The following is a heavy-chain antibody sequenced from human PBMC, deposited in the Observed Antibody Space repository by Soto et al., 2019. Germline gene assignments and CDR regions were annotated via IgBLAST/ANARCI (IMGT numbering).Heavy chain of an antibody. CDR1: GFIFNMYW. V-gene: IGHV3-74*01. D-gene: IGHD3-10*01. Sequence: LRLSCAASGFIFNMYWIHWVRQSPGKGLVWISRIYNDGTYSDYADSVRGRFTISRDNVNDTLYLQMNNLRAEDSGLYYCTRGPRPISTGTGAYWGQGTQVTVSS. J-gene: IGHJ4*02. CDR3: TRGPRPISTGTGAY. CDR2: IYNDGTYS.